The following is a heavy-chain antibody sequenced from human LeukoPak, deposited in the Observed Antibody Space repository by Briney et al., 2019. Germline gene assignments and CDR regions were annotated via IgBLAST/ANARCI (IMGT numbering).Heavy chain of an antibody. J-gene: IGHJ4*02. CDR1: GGSISSYY. D-gene: IGHD6-13*01. CDR2: LYYSGST. V-gene: IGHV4-59*01. Sequence: SETLSLTCTVSGGSISSYYWTWIRQPPGKGLEWIGSLYYSGSTNYNPSLKSRVTISVDTSKNQFSLKLSSVTAADTAVYYCARENSSYLDYWGQGTLVTVSS. CDR3: ARENSSYLDY.